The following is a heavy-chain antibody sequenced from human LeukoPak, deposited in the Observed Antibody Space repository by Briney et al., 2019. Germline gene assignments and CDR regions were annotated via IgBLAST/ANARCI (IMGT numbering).Heavy chain of an antibody. CDR3: ARGASWIQLWQFDH. D-gene: IGHD5-18*01. J-gene: IGHJ4*02. CDR1: GSRFSSFE. CDR2: ISSGGRTM. V-gene: IGHV3-48*03. Sequence: GSLRLSCAASGSRFSSFEMNWVRLAPGKGLEWVSYISSGGRTMYYADSVKGRFTISRDNAKDSLYLHMNSLGAEDTGVYFCARGASWIQLWQFDHWGQGTQVTVSS.